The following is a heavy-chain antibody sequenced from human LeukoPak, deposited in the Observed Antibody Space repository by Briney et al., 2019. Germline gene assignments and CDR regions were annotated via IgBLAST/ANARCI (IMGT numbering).Heavy chain of an antibody. CDR2: INHSGST. J-gene: IGHJ5*02. Sequence: EWIGEINHSGSTNYNPSLKSRVTISVDTSKNQFSLKLSSVTAADTAVYYCARVHERNWFDPWGQGTLVTVSS. CDR3: ARVHERNWFDP. V-gene: IGHV4-34*01.